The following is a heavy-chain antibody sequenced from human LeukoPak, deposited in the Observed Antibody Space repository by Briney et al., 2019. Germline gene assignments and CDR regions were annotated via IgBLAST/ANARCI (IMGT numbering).Heavy chain of an antibody. D-gene: IGHD6-19*01. J-gene: IGHJ4*02. CDR1: GGTFSSYA. CDR3: ARAKWVAVAGFNFDY. Sequence: SVKVSCKVSGGTFSSYAISWVRQAPGQGLEWMGRIIPIFGTANYAQKFQGRVTITTDESTSTAYMELSSLRSEDTAVYYCARAKWVAVAGFNFDYWGQGTLVTVSS. CDR2: IIPIFGTA. V-gene: IGHV1-69*05.